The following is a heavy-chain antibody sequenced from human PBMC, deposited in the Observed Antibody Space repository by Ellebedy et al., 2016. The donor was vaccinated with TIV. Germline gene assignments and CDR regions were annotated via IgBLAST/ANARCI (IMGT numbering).Heavy chain of an antibody. D-gene: IGHD4-17*01. CDR2: TIPIFDTP. CDR3: ARDYGDL. Sequence: ASVKVSCXASGGSFSSFAISWVRQAPGQGLEWMGGTIPIFDTPNYAQSFQGRLTITADESTSTAYMELNSLTSDDTAIYYCARDYGDLWGRGTLITVSS. CDR1: GGSFSSFA. J-gene: IGHJ2*01. V-gene: IGHV1-69*13.